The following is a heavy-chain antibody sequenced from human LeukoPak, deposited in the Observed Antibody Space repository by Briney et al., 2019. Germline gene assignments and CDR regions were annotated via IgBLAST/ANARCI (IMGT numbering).Heavy chain of an antibody. D-gene: IGHD3-22*01. CDR1: GFTVSTNY. V-gene: IGHV3-66*01. CDR2: IYSGGRT. Sequence: PGGSLRLSCATSGFTVSTNYMSWVRQAPGKGLEWVSVIYSGGRTYYADSVKGRFPISRDNSKNTLYLQMNSLRAEDTAVYYCARESNSGYYLSYWGQGTLVTVSS. CDR3: ARESNSGYYLSY. J-gene: IGHJ4*02.